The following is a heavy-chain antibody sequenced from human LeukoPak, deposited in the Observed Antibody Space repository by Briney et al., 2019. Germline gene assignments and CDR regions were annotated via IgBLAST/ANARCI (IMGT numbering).Heavy chain of an antibody. Sequence: PGGSLRLSCAASGFTFSSYGMHWVRQAPGKGLEWVAVISYDGSNKYYADSEKGRFTISRDNSKNTLYLQMNSLRAEDTALYYCAKNYRLYYDTSGYRGQFDYWGQGTLVTVSS. CDR1: GFTFSSYG. CDR3: AKNYRLYYDTSGYRGQFDY. V-gene: IGHV3-30*18. CDR2: ISYDGSNK. D-gene: IGHD3-22*01. J-gene: IGHJ4*02.